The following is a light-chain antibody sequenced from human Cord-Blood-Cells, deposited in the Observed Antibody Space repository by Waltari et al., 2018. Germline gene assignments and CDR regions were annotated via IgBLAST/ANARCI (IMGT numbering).Light chain of an antibody. J-gene: IGKJ2*01. CDR2: GSS. Sequence: EIVLTQSQGTLSLSQGERATLSCRASQSVSSSYLAWYQQKPCQAPKLLIYGSSSRDTCNPNKFNCSWSWTDFTLTINRLEPSDFSVYFFQQYCSSPPYNFGQGTKLEIK. V-gene: IGKV3-20*01. CDR1: QSVSSSY. CDR3: QQYCSSPPYN.